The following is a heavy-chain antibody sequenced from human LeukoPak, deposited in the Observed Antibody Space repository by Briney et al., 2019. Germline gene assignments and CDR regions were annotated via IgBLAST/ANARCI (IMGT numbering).Heavy chain of an antibody. Sequence: RGSLRLSCAASGFTFSNAWLNWVRQAPGQGLEWVSFIRSNSSYVYYADSVKGRFTISRDIAKNSMHLQMNSLRAEDTAVYYCARDQYEGFCPDYWGQGTLVTVSS. CDR2: IRSNSSYV. J-gene: IGHJ4*02. CDR1: GFTFSNAW. V-gene: IGHV3-21*01. D-gene: IGHD2-8*01. CDR3: ARDQYEGFCPDY.